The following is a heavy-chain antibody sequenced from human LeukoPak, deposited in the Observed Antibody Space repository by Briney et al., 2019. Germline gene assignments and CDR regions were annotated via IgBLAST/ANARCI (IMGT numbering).Heavy chain of an antibody. CDR1: GFTHSNYA. CDR3: AKGYRVGGVIDHFDY. V-gene: IGHV3-23*01. CDR2: ISGSGGST. J-gene: IGHJ4*02. Sequence: PVGSLRLPWPASGFTHSNYAMRLGRQPPGTGLESVSAISGSGGSTYYADSVKGRFTISRDNAKNTLYLQMNSLRAEDTAVYYCAKGYRVGGVIDHFDYWGQGTLVTVSS. D-gene: IGHD3-16*02.